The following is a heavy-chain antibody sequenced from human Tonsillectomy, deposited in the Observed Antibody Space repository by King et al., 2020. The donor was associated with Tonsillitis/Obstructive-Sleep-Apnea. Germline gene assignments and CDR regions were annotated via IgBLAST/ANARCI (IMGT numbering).Heavy chain of an antibody. V-gene: IGHV5-51*01. J-gene: IGHJ4*02. D-gene: IGHD3-10*01. Sequence: VQLVESGAEVKKPGESLKISCKGSGYSFINYWIGWVRQMPGRGLEWMGIIYPGDSDTRYSPSFQGQVTISVDKSISTAHLQWSSLTASDTAIYYCASGPGSTHFEYWGQGTLVTVSS. CDR1: GYSFINYW. CDR2: IYPGDSDT. CDR3: ASGPGSTHFEY.